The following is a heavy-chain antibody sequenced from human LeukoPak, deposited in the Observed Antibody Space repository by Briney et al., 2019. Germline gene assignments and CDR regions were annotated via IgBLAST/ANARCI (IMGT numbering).Heavy chain of an antibody. J-gene: IGHJ4*02. CDR1: GFTFGDYA. CDR2: IRSKAYGGTT. CDR3: TRVTPPDYYDSSGYYPAPPDY. Sequence: QPGRSLLLSCTASGFTFGDYAMSWFRQAPGKGLEWVGFIRSKAYGGTTEYAASVKGRFTISRDDSKSIAYLQMNSLKTEDTAVYYCTRVTPPDYYDSSGYYPAPPDYWGQGTLVTVSS. D-gene: IGHD3-22*01. V-gene: IGHV3-49*03.